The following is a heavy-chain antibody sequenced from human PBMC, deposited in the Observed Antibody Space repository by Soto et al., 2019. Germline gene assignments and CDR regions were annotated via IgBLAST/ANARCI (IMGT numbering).Heavy chain of an antibody. CDR3: ATRMTTAPY. V-gene: IGHV3-66*01. CDR2: IYSGGGT. CDR1: LFVVSDNY. Sequence: EERLVQSGGGLVQPGGSLRLSCAASLFVVSDNYMSWVRQAPGKGLEWVALIYSGGGTDYAESVKGRFTISRDKSKNTLYLQMTSLKAEDTGIYYCATRMTTAPYWGQGTGVTVSS. D-gene: IGHD4-17*01. J-gene: IGHJ4*02.